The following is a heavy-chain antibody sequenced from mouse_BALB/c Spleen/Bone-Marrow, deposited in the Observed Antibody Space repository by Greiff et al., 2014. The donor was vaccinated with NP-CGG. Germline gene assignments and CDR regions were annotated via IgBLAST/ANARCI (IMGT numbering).Heavy chain of an antibody. CDR2: IDPANSNT. Sequence: EVKVEESGAELVKPGASVKLSCTASGFNIKDTYMHWVKQRPEQGLEWIGRIDPANSNTKYDPKFQGKATITADTPSNTAYLQLSSLTSEDTAVYYCARGYYDYVYAMDYWGQGTSVTVSS. J-gene: IGHJ4*01. V-gene: IGHV14-3*02. CDR3: ARGYYDYVYAMDY. D-gene: IGHD2-4*01. CDR1: GFNIKDTY.